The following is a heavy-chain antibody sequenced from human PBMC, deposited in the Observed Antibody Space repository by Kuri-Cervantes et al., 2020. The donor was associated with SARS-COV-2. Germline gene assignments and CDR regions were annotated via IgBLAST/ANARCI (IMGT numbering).Heavy chain of an antibody. CDR1: GFTFSSYG. V-gene: IGHV3-30*18. CDR2: ISYDGSNK. D-gene: IGHD3-10*01. CDR3: AKDSLLWFGETYYYYYGMDV. Sequence: GGSLRLSCAASGFTFSSYGMHWVRRAPGKGLEWVAVISYDGSNKYYADSVKGRFTISRDNSKNTLYLQMNSLRAEDTAVYYCAKDSLLWFGETYYYYYGMDVWGQGTTVTVSS. J-gene: IGHJ6*02.